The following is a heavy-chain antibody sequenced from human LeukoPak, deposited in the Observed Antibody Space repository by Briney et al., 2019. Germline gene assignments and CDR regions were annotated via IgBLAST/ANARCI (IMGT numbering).Heavy chain of an antibody. CDR3: ARDQTKWEPLRRRDYYYMDV. CDR2: ISSSSSYI. V-gene: IGHV3-21*01. Sequence: GGSLRLSCAASGFTFSSYGMIWVRQAPGKGLEWVSSISSSSSYIYYADSVKGRFTISRDNAKNSLYLQMNSLRAEDTAVYYCARDQTKWEPLRRRDYYYMDVWGKGTTVTVSS. CDR1: GFTFSSYG. J-gene: IGHJ6*03. D-gene: IGHD1-26*01.